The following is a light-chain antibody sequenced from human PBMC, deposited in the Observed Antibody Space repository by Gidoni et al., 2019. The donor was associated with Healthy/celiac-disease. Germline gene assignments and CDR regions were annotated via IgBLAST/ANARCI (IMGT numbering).Light chain of an antibody. V-gene: IGKV1-9*01. Sequence: DIQLTQSPSFLSASVGDRVTITCRASQGISSYLAWYQQKPGKAPKLLIYAASTWQSGVPSRFSGRGSGTEFTLTISSMQHEDFATYYCQQLNSYPLFGGGTKVEIK. CDR1: QGISSY. J-gene: IGKJ4*01. CDR2: AAS. CDR3: QQLNSYPL.